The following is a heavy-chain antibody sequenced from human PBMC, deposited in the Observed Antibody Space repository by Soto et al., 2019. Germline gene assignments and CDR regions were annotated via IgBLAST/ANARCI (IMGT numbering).Heavy chain of an antibody. Sequence: GECLKSSCQGSGYIFATYWIGWGRQMPDKGLESMGIIYPGDSDIKYSPSFQGQVTISVDKSVSTAYLQWNTLKISDTARYYCAPHGLYGSDWAGLDVWGQGTTVPVS. CDR3: APHGLYGSDWAGLDV. CDR1: GYIFATYW. V-gene: IGHV5-51*01. D-gene: IGHD3-16*01. CDR2: IYPGDSDI. J-gene: IGHJ6*02.